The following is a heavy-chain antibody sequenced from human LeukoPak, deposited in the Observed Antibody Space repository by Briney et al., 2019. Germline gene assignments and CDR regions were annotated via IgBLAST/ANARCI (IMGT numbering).Heavy chain of an antibody. J-gene: IGHJ3*02. CDR2: FYYSGST. V-gene: IGHV4-39*01. Sequence: PSETLSLTCTVSGGSISSSSYYWGWIRQPPGKGLEWIGSFYYSGSTYYNPSLKSRVTISVDTSKNQFSLKPSSVTAADTAVYSCASYKRRDSSGYYCDAFDIWGQGTMVTVSS. CDR1: GGSISSSSYY. D-gene: IGHD3-22*01. CDR3: ASYKRRDSSGYYCDAFDI.